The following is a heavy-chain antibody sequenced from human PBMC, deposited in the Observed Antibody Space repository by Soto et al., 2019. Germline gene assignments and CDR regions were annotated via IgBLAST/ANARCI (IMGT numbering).Heavy chain of an antibody. V-gene: IGHV4-34*01. CDR3: ASGRHILTGYYRDLNYGMDV. J-gene: IGHJ6*02. D-gene: IGHD3-9*01. CDR2: INHSGST. Sequence: QVQLQQWGAGLLKPSETLSLTCAVYGGSFSGYYWSWIRQPPGKGLEWIGEINHSGSTNYNPSLKSRVTISVDTSKNQFSLKLSSVTAADTAVYYCASGRHILTGYYRDLNYGMDVWGQGTTVTVSS. CDR1: GGSFSGYY.